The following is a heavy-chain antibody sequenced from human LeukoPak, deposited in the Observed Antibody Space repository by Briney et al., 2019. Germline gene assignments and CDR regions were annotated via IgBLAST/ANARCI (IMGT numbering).Heavy chain of an antibody. V-gene: IGHV1-69*13. J-gene: IGHJ4*02. CDR1: GGTFSSYA. CDR2: TIPIFGTA. CDR3: ARGAFSTLERIDY. D-gene: IGHD1-1*01. Sequence: ASVKVSCKASGGTFSSYAISWVRQAPGQGLEWMGGTIPIFGTANYAQKFQGRVTITADESTSTAYMELSSLRSEDTAVYYCARGAFSTLERIDYWGQGTLVTVSS.